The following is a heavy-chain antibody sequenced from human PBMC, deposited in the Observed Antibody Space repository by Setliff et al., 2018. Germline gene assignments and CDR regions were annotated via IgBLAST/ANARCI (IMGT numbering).Heavy chain of an antibody. CDR1: GFTFSTYG. CDR2: IKYDGSYI. J-gene: IGHJ4*02. D-gene: IGHD2-8*02. CDR3: VTDTPFSDSWTGEDY. Sequence: GGSLRLSCAASGFTFSTYGMHWVRQPPGKGLEWVTFIKYDGSYIDYTDSVKGRFALSRDNSKNTLYLQMNSLKTEDTAVYYCVTDTPFSDSWTGEDYWGQGTLVTVSS. V-gene: IGHV3-30*02.